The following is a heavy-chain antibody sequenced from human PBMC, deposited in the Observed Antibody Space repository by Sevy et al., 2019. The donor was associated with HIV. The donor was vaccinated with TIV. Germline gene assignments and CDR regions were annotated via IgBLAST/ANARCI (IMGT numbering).Heavy chain of an antibody. CDR3: ARGRVTGTLDRGGGYYFDY. V-gene: IGHV3-20*04. CDR2: INWNGGST. Sequence: GGSLRLSCAASGFTFDDYGMSWVRQAPGKGLEWVSGINWNGGSTGYADSVKGRFTISRDNAKNSLYLQMNSLRAEDTALYYCARGRVTGTLDRGGGYYFDYWGQGTLVTVSS. D-gene: IGHD1-20*01. J-gene: IGHJ4*02. CDR1: GFTFDDYG.